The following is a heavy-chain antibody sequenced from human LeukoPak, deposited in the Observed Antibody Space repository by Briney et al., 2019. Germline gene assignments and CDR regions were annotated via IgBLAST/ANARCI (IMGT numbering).Heavy chain of an antibody. CDR1: GGSISRYY. CDR3: ARDHDYYGMDV. J-gene: IGHJ6*02. Sequence: SETLSLTCTVSGGSISRYYWSWIRQPAGKGLEWIGRIYTSVSTNYNPSLKSRVTMSVDTSKNQFSLKLSSVTAADTAVYYCARDHDYYGMDVWGQGTTVTVSS. CDR2: IYTSVST. V-gene: IGHV4-4*07.